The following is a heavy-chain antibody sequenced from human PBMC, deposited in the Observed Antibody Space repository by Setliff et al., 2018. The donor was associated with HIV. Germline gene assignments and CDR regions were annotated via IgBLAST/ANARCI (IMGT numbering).Heavy chain of an antibody. CDR1: GGSFSGYY. J-gene: IGHJ4*02. CDR3: AIPPLESTVTTANYFES. D-gene: IGHD4-17*01. Sequence: PSETLSLTCAVYGGSFSGYYWSWIRQPPGKGLEWIGEINHSGSTNYNPSLKSRVTISVDTSKNQFSLKLNSVTAADTAVYYCAIPPLESTVTTANYFESWGQGILVTVSS. V-gene: IGHV4-34*01. CDR2: INHSGST.